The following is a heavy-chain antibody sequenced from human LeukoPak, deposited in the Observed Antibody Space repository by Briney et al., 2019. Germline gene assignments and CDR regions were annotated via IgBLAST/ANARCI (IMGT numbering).Heavy chain of an antibody. CDR2: ISFDGKRK. V-gene: IGHV3-30*04. J-gene: IGHJ2*01. D-gene: IGHD5-24*01. CDR1: EFTFSHHG. CDR3: ARDKMATTPFWYFDL. Sequence: GGSLRLSCAASEFTFSHHGMHWVRQAPGKGLECVAVISFDGKRKYYADSVQGRFTVSRDNSNNTLYLQMDSLRVDDTAFYYCARDKMATTPFWYFDLWGRGTRVTVSS.